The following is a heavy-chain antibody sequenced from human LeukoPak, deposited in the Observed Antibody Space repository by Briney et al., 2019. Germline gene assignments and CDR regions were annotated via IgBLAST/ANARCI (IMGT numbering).Heavy chain of an antibody. J-gene: IGHJ5*02. CDR2: FDPEDGET. CDR3: ATVFEDNRVPAAIGWFDP. CDR1: GYTLTELS. V-gene: IGHV1-24*01. D-gene: IGHD2-2*01. Sequence: GASVKVSCKVSGYTLTELSMHWVRQAPGKGLEWMGGFDPEDGETIYAQKFQGRVTMTEDTSTDTAYMELSSLRSEDTAVYYCATVFEDNRVPAAIGWFDPWGQGTLVTVSS.